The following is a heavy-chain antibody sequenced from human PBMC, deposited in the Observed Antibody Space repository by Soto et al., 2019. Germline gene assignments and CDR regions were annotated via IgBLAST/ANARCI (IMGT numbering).Heavy chain of an antibody. CDR1: GYTFTTYD. D-gene: IGHD3-10*01. CDR2: MNPSSGNT. CDR3: ARLRITMVRGALARNYYYYYYMDV. V-gene: IGHV1-8*01. Sequence: GASVKVSCKASGYTFTTYDIHWVRRATGQGLEWMGWMNPSSGNTGYAQKFQDRVTMTRNTSISTAYMELGSLESGDTALYYCARLRITMVRGALARNYYYYYYMDVWGKGTTVTVSS. J-gene: IGHJ6*03.